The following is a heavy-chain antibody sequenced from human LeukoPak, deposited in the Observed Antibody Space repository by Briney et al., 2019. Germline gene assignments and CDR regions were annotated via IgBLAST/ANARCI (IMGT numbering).Heavy chain of an antibody. CDR2: INPSRGST. Sequence: ASVKVSCKASGYTFTSYGISWVRQAPGQGLEWMGIINPSRGSTTYAQKFQGRVTMTRDMSTSTVYMELSSLRSEDTAVYYCARDRGSWSSRYFDYWGQGTLVTVSS. CDR1: GYTFTSYG. V-gene: IGHV1-46*01. J-gene: IGHJ4*02. D-gene: IGHD1-26*01. CDR3: ARDRGSWSSRYFDY.